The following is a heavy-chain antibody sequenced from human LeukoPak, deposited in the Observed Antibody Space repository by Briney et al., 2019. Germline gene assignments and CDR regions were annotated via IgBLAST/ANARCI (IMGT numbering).Heavy chain of an antibody. D-gene: IGHD4-17*01. J-gene: IGHJ3*02. V-gene: IGHV3-30*02. CDR1: GFTFSSYG. Sequence: GGSLRLSCAASGFTFSSYGMHWVRQAPGKGLEWVAFIRYDGSNKYYADSVKGRFTISRDNSKNTLYLQMNSLRAEDTAVYYCAKDLAVRDYGDYLNAFDIWGQGTMVTVSS. CDR3: AKDLAVRDYGDYLNAFDI. CDR2: IRYDGSNK.